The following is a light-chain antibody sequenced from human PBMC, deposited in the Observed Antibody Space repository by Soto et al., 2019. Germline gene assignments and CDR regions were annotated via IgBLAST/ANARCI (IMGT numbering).Light chain of an antibody. CDR3: QQYNNWPSWT. CDR2: NTF. J-gene: IGKJ1*01. CDR1: QSVVNY. V-gene: IGKV3D-15*01. Sequence: EVVLTQSPGTLSLSPGERATLSCRTSQSVVNYQLAWYRQKPGQAPRLLIYNTFHRATGIPDRFSGSGSGTEFTLTISSLQSEDFAVYYCQQYNNWPSWTFGQGTKVDIK.